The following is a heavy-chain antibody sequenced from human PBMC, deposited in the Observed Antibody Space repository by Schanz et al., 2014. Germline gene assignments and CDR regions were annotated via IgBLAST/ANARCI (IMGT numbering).Heavy chain of an antibody. CDR1: GGSISSGGYT. CDR3: ARAAGPVDY. D-gene: IGHD6-13*01. Sequence: QVQLQESGPGLVKPSQTLSLTCAVSGGSISSGGYTWSWIRQPPGKGLEWIGYIYYSGSTYYNPSLKIRVTISVDTSKTQSSLMLGSLPAADTAVYYCARAAGPVDYWGQGTLVTVSS. V-gene: IGHV4-30-4*07. J-gene: IGHJ4*02. CDR2: IYYSGST.